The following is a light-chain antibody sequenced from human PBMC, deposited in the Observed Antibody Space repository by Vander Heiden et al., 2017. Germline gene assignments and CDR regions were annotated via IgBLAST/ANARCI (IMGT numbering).Light chain of an antibody. Sequence: DIVMTQSPDSLAVSLRARATIHCKSSQSVLYSSNNKSYLAWYQQKPGQPPKLLIYWASTRESGVPDRFSGSGSGTEFTLTISSLQAEDVAVYYCQQYYSTPFTFGPGTKVDIK. CDR3: QQYYSTPFT. V-gene: IGKV4-1*01. CDR1: QSVLYSSNNKSY. J-gene: IGKJ3*01. CDR2: WAS.